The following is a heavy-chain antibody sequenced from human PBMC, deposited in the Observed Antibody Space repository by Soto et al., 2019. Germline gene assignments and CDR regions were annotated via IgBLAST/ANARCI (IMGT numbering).Heavy chain of an antibody. J-gene: IGHJ4*02. D-gene: IGHD2-15*01. V-gene: IGHV3-23*01. CDR2: IRGCGDDSGDTR. CDR3: AKGSGGSCYSPGHY. Sequence: GGSLRLSCAASGFTFATYAMSWVRQAPGKGLEWVSSIRGCGDDSGDTRFYADSVRGRFTISRDRSKSTLYLQMDSLRAEDTALYYWAKGSGGSCYSPGHYWGQGTLVTVSS. CDR1: GFTFATYA.